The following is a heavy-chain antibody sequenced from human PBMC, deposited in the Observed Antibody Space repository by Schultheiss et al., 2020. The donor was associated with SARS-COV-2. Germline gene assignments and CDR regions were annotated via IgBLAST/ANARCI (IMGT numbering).Heavy chain of an antibody. CDR2: FIASFGTA. J-gene: IGHJ6*02. CDR3: ARTVPLTGGWVGGDYYYGIHE. D-gene: IGHD3-16*01. CDR1: GGTFSSNR. V-gene: IGHV1-69*05. Sequence: SVKVSCKASGGTFSSNRIRWVRQAPGQGLAWMGGFIASFGTANYARKLQGRVTMTRNTSITTAYMELSSLRSEETAVYYCARTVPLTGGWVGGDYYYGIHEWGQGNRVAGSS.